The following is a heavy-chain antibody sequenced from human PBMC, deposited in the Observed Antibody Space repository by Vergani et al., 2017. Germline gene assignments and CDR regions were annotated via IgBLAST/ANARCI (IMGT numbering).Heavy chain of an antibody. Sequence: QVQLQESGPGLVKPSQTLSLTCTVSGGSISRGTYYWSWIRQPAGKGLEWIGRIYTSGSTNYNPSLKSRVSMSLDTSKNQFSLKLSSVTAADTAVFYCAREAYCSSTSCPHDAFDIWGQGTMVTVSS. V-gene: IGHV4-61*02. D-gene: IGHD2-2*01. J-gene: IGHJ3*02. CDR1: GGSISRGTYY. CDR3: AREAYCSSTSCPHDAFDI. CDR2: IYTSGST.